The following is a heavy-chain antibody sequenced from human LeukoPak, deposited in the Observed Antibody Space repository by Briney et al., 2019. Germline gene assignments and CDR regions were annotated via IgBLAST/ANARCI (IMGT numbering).Heavy chain of an antibody. J-gene: IGHJ4*02. CDR3: ARDSSSGWYYFDY. Sequence: PGGSLRLSCAASGFTCDDYGMSWVRQAPGKGLEWVSGINWNGGSTGYADSVKGRFTISRDNAKNSLYLQMNRLRAEDTALYYCARDSSSGWYYFDYWGQGTLVTVSS. V-gene: IGHV3-20*04. D-gene: IGHD6-19*01. CDR1: GFTCDDYG. CDR2: INWNGGST.